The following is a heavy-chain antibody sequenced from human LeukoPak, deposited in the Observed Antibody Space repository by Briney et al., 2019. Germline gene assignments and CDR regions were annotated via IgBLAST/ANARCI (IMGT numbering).Heavy chain of an antibody. CDR1: GGSISSGGYY. D-gene: IGHD2-2*01. Sequence: HSQTLSLTCTVSGGSISSGGYYWSWIRQHPGKGLEWIGYIYYSGSTYYDPSLKSRVTISVDTSKNQFSLKLSSVTAADTAVYYCARDCSSTSCYEGGIDYWGQGTLVTVSS. J-gene: IGHJ4*02. CDR2: IYYSGST. V-gene: IGHV4-31*03. CDR3: ARDCSSTSCYEGGIDY.